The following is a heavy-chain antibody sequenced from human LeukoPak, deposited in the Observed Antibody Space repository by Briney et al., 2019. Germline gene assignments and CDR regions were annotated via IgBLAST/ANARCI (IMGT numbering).Heavy chain of an antibody. CDR2: IYYSGST. V-gene: IGHV4-59*01. CDR3: ARVDGGNFDY. D-gene: IGHD4-23*01. Sequence: PETLSLTCTVSGGSISSYYWSWIRQPPGKGLEWIGYIYYSGSTNYNPSLKSRVTISVDTSKNQFSLKLSSVTAADTAVYYCARVDGGNFDYWGQGTLVTVSS. CDR1: GGSISSYY. J-gene: IGHJ4*02.